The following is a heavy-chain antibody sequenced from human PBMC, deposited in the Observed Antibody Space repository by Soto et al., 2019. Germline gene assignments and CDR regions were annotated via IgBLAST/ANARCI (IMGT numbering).Heavy chain of an antibody. Sequence: SETLSLTCAVSGGSITNYYWTWIRQPPGKGLEWIGYIYDIGTAIYSPSLKSRVTFSVDKSKSQFSLRLTSVTAADTAVYFCARASVGFASVDSWGQGMLVTVPS. D-gene: IGHD3-16*01. V-gene: IGHV4-59*01. J-gene: IGHJ5*01. CDR3: ARASVGFASVDS. CDR1: GGSITNYY. CDR2: IYDIGTA.